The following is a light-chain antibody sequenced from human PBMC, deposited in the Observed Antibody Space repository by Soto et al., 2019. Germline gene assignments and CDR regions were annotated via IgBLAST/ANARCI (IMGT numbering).Light chain of an antibody. V-gene: IGLV1-40*01. Sequence: VLTQPPSVSGAPGQRVTISCTGSSSNIGAGYDVHWYQQLPGTAPRLLIFGNNNRPSGVPDRFSGSKSGTSASLAITGLQAGDEADYYCQSYDSSLSAWVFGGGTKLTVL. CDR2: GNN. J-gene: IGLJ3*02. CDR3: QSYDSSLSAWV. CDR1: SSNIGAGYD.